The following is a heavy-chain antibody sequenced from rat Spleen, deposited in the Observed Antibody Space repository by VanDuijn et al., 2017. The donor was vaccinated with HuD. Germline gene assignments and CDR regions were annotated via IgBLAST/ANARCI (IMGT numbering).Heavy chain of an antibody. CDR3: SCGTGSPSY. CDR1: GFTFSNYD. V-gene: IGHV5-22*01. D-gene: IGHD5-1*01. CDR2: ISYEGSST. J-gene: IGHJ2*01. Sequence: EVQLVESGGGLVQPGRSLKLSCEASGFTFSNYDMAWVRQAPTKGLEWVASISYEGSSTYYGDSVKGRFIISRDNTKSTLYLQMDSLTSEDTAAYYCSCGTGSPSYWGQGVMVTVSS.